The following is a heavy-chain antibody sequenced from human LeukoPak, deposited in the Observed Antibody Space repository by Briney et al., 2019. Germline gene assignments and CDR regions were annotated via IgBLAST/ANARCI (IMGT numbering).Heavy chain of an antibody. CDR2: IKQDGSVQ. J-gene: IGHJ4*02. D-gene: IGHD3-22*01. Sequence: GGSLRLSCVASGFTFSDYWKSWVRQAPGKGLEWVANIKQDGSVQYYVDSVKGRFTISRDNAKNSLYLQMNSLRAEDTAVYYCARKGLGDCWGQGTLVTVSS. CDR1: GFTFSDYW. CDR3: ARKGLGDC. V-gene: IGHV3-7*01.